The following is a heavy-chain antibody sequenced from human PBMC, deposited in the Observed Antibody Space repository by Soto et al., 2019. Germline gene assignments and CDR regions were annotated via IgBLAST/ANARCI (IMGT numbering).Heavy chain of an antibody. V-gene: IGHV2-70*11. D-gene: IGHD6-13*01. CDR1: GFSLSTSGMC. CDR2: IDWDDDK. J-gene: IGHJ4*02. CDR3: ARIRAGYSSSWYDY. Sequence: SGPTLVNPTQTLTLTCTFPGFSLSTSGMCVSWIRQPPGKALEWLARIDWDDDKYYSTSLKTRLTISKDTSKNQVVLTMTNMDPVDTATYYCARIRAGYSSSWYDYWGQGTLVTVSS.